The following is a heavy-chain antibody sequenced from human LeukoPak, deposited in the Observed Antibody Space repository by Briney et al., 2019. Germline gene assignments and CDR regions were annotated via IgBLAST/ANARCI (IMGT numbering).Heavy chain of an antibody. CDR2: ISAYNGNT. CDR3: ARDGGYDLNHYYYYMDV. D-gene: IGHD5-12*01. V-gene: IGHV1-18*01. CDR1: GYTFTSYG. J-gene: IGHJ6*03. Sequence: ASVKVSCKASGYTFTSYGISWVRQAPGQGLEWMGWISAYNGNTNYAQKLQGRVTMTTDTSTSTAYMELRSLRSDDTAVYYCARDGGYDLNHYYYYMDVWGKGTTVTISS.